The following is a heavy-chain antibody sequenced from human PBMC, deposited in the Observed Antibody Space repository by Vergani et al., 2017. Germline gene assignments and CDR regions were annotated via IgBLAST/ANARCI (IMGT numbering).Heavy chain of an antibody. Sequence: QLQLQESGPGLVKPSETLSLTCTVSGGSISSSSYYWGWIRQPPGKGLEWIGSIYYSGSTYYNPSLKSRVTISVDTSKNQFSLKLSSVTAADTAVYYCARLDVEWELLAGYWGQGTLVTVSS. V-gene: IGHV4-39*01. CDR3: ARLDVEWELLAGY. D-gene: IGHD1-26*01. J-gene: IGHJ4*02. CDR2: IYYSGST. CDR1: GGSISSSSYY.